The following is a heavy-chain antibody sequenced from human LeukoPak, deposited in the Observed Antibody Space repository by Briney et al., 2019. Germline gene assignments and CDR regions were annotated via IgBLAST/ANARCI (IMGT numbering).Heavy chain of an antibody. V-gene: IGHV1-8*01. CDR2: MTPKSGKT. D-gene: IGHD2-15*01. CDR3: ARGGLLLHPEQRGDFYYFMDV. CDR1: GYTFPRYD. J-gene: IGHJ6*03. Sequence: GASVNVSFQASGYTFPRYDINWVRQPTGQGPEWMGGMTPKSGKTGYALKFQGRVTMTRDTSISTAYMELSSLRSDDTAVYCWARGGLLLHPEQRGDFYYFMDVWGTGTTVTVSS.